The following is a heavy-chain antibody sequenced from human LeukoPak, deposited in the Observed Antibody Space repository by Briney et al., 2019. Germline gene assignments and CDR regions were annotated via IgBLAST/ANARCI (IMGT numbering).Heavy chain of an antibody. J-gene: IGHJ6*02. CDR1: GFTVSSNY. V-gene: IGHV3-53*01. CDR2: IYSGGST. CDR3: ARDKVLYGSGSPPYYYGMDV. Sequence: GGSLRLSCAASGFTVSSNYMSWVRQAPGKGLEWVSIIYSGGSTYYADSVKGRFTISRDNSKNTLYLQMNSLRAEDTAVYYCARDKVLYGSGSPPYYYGMDVWGQGTTVTVSS. D-gene: IGHD3-10*01.